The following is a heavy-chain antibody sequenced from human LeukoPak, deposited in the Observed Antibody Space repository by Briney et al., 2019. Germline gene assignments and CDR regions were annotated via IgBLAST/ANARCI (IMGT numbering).Heavy chain of an antibody. D-gene: IGHD2-2*01. CDR1: IRSFSFFY. CDR3: GIHRVSAEPGFDY. CDR2: IYYSGST. Sequence: SETLSLPCSVSIRSFSFFYWSWIRQPPGQGLEWIGYIYYSGSTNYNPSLKSRVTISVDTSKNQFSLKLSSVTAADTAVDYCGIHRVSAEPGFDYWGRGTLVTVSS. J-gene: IGHJ4*02. V-gene: IGHV4-59*08.